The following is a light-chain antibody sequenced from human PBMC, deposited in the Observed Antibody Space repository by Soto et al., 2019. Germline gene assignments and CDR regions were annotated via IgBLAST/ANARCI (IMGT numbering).Light chain of an antibody. CDR1: QRVSSY. J-gene: IGKJ1*01. CDR2: AVS. CDR3: QQSYTTPSWT. Sequence: DIQLIQSPSSLSASVGDRVTITCHTSQRVSSYLNWYQQKPGKAPKLLINAVSTLHSGVPSTSSGSGSETDFTLTISSLQPEDSGSYYWQQSYTTPSWTFGQGPMVEI. V-gene: IGKV1-39*01.